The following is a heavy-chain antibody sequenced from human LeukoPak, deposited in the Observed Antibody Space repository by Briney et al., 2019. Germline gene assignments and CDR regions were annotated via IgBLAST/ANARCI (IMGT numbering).Heavy chain of an antibody. D-gene: IGHD2-2*01. Sequence: ASVKVSCKASGYTFTGYYMHWVRQAPGQGLEWMGRINPNSGGTNYAQKFQGRVTMTRDTSISTAYMELSRLRSDDTAVYYCARNLYCSSTSCEDQAIDYWGQGTQVTVSS. CDR3: ARNLYCSSTSCEDQAIDY. V-gene: IGHV1-2*06. J-gene: IGHJ4*02. CDR2: INPNSGGT. CDR1: GYTFTGYY.